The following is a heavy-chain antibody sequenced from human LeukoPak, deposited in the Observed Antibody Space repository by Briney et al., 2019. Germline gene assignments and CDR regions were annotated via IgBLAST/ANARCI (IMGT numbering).Heavy chain of an antibody. CDR2: VRPDTGGT. V-gene: IGHV1-2*02. CDR1: GYAFIHYR. J-gene: IGHJ4*02. CDR3: ARENWYSDY. D-gene: IGHD1-1*01. Sequence: ASVKVSCKASGYAFIHYRLHWVRQAPGQGLEWMGWVRPDTGGTNYQQKFAGRVTMTRDTSSNTVYMELRRLRSDDTAVYYCARENWYSDYWGQGTLVTVSS.